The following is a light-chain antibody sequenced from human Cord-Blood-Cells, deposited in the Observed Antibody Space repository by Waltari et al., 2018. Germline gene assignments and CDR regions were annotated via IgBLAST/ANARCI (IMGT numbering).Light chain of an antibody. V-gene: IGLV2-14*01. Sequence: QSALTQPASVSGSPGQSITISCTGTSSDVGGYNYVPWYQQHPGKAPKLMRYDVSNRPSGVSNRFSGSKSGNTASLTISGLQAEDEADYYCSSYTSSSTPYVFGTGTKVTVL. CDR2: DVS. CDR3: SSYTSSSTPYV. CDR1: SSDVGGYNY. J-gene: IGLJ1*01.